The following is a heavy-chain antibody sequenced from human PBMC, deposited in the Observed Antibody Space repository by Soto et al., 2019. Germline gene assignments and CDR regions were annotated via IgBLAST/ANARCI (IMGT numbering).Heavy chain of an antibody. CDR1: GFTFSSYW. CDR3: ARGGIFGVVIPIDYYYGIDV. V-gene: IGHV3-74*01. J-gene: IGHJ6*02. Sequence: EVQLVESGGGLVQPGGSLRLSCAASGFTFSSYWMHWVRQAPGKGPVWVSRINSDGSSTSYADSVKGRFTISRDNAKNTLYLQMNSLRAEDTAVYYCARGGIFGVVIPIDYYYGIDVWGQGTTVTVSS. D-gene: IGHD3-3*01. CDR2: INSDGSST.